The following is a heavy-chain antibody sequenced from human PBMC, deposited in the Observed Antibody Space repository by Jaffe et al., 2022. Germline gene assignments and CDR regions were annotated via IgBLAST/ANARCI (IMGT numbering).Heavy chain of an antibody. V-gene: IGHV3-7*05. CDR1: GFAFSTYW. CDR2: IKMDGSDQ. J-gene: IGHJ3*02. Sequence: QLVESGGDLVQPGGSLRLSCAASGFAFSTYWMAWVRQSQGRGLEWVANIKMDGSDQDYVDSVKGRFTISRDNAKNSLFLQMNSLRADDTAVYYCARVFQPTGVRIWFSPRRGIFDIWGQGTKVIVSS. CDR3: ARVFQPTGVRIWFSPRRGIFDI. D-gene: IGHD3-10*01.